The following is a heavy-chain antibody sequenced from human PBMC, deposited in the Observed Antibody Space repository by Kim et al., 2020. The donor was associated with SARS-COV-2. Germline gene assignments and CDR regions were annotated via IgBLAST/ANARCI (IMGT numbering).Heavy chain of an antibody. CDR3: ARGRITIFGVVTEFDY. Sequence: SLNSRVTRSVDTSKNQFSLKLSAVTAADTAVYYCARGRITIFGVVTEFDYWGQGTLVTVSS. V-gene: IGHV4-31*02. J-gene: IGHJ4*02. D-gene: IGHD3-3*01.